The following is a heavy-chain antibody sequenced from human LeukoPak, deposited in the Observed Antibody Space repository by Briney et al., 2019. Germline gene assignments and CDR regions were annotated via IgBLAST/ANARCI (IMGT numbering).Heavy chain of an antibody. CDR2: IFHSGST. V-gene: IGHV4-4*02. J-gene: IGHJ3*01. D-gene: IGHD5-24*01. CDR3: ARDASLQTGAFDV. Sequence: ASGTLSLTCAVSGGSISRSDWWSWVRQSPGKGLEWIGEIFHSGSTKYNPSLKSRVTISVDKSKNQFSLNLTSVTAADTAMYYCARDASLQTGAFDVWGQGTMVTVS. CDR1: GGSISRSDW.